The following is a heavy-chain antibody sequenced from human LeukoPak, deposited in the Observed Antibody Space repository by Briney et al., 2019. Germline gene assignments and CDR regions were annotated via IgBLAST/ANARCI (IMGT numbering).Heavy chain of an antibody. CDR3: ARGADGVSSNARGWFDP. V-gene: IGHV3-21*01. CDR1: GFTFNRYN. J-gene: IGHJ5*02. Sequence: PGGSLRLSCAASGFTFNRYNMNWVRRAPGKGLEWVSSISTSSSYIYYAHSVRGRFTISRDNAKNSPYLQMNSLRPEDTAVYSCARGADGVSSNARGWFDPWGQGTLVTVSS. CDR2: ISTSSSYI. D-gene: IGHD2-8*01.